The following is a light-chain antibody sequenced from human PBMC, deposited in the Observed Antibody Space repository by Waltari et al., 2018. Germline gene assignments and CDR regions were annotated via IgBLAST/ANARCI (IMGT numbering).Light chain of an antibody. CDR2: DNT. CDR3: GTWDDSLRVAV. CDR1: SSNIGKNL. J-gene: IGLJ2*01. Sequence: QSVLTQSSSVSAAPGQKVTISCSGTSSNIGKNLVSWYQHVPGTAPKLLIFDNTKRPSGIPDRFSGSKSGTSATLGITGLQTGDEADYYCGTWDDSLRVAVFGGGTKLTVL. V-gene: IGLV1-51*01.